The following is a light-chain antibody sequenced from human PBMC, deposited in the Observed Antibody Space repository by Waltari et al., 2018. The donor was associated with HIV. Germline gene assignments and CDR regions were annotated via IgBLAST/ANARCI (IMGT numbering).Light chain of an antibody. J-gene: IGKJ2*01. CDR1: QSVTGSH. CDR3: HQYAVPPRT. CDR2: DAS. Sequence: DIVLTQSPGTLSLSPGERATLPCRASQSVTGSHLAWYQQQPGQAPRLIIYDASNSATDTADRISGSGSETDVTLSISRLEPEDFAVYYCHQYAVPPRTFGQGTKLEMK. V-gene: IGKV3-20*01.